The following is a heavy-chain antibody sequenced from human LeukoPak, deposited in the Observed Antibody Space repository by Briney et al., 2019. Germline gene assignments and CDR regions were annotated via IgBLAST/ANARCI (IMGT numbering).Heavy chain of an antibody. J-gene: IGHJ4*02. V-gene: IGHV3-48*01. CDR3: ARDMRFGENNPPYLDY. CDR2: ISSSSSTI. Sequence: GGSLRLSWAASGFTFSSYSMNGLRQAPGKGLEGGSYISSSSSTIYYADSVKGRFTISRDNAKNPLYLQMNSLRAEDTAVYYCARDMRFGENNPPYLDYWGQGTLVTVSS. D-gene: IGHD3-10*01. CDR1: GFTFSSYS.